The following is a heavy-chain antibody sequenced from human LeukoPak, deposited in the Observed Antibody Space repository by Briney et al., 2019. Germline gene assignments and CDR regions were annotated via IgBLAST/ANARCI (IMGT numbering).Heavy chain of an antibody. CDR3: AKVNKVAAATGYYFDY. V-gene: IGHV3-23*01. CDR1: GFTFSSYA. D-gene: IGHD2-15*01. J-gene: IGHJ4*02. CDR2: TSGSGGST. Sequence: PGRSLRLSCAASGFTFSSYAMSWVRQAPGKGLEWVSATSGSGGSTYYADSVKGRFTISRDNSKNALYLQMNSLRAEDTAVYYCAKVNKVAAATGYYFDYWGQGTLVTVSS.